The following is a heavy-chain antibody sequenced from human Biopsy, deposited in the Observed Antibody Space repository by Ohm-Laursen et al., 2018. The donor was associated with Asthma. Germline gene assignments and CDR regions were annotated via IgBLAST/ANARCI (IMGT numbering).Heavy chain of an antibody. CDR2: IDWEEDK. CDR3: TRHNAY. CDR1: GFSLSSSGAN. D-gene: IGHD1-14*01. Sequence: ATQTLTLTCSFSGFSLSSSGANVNWIRQPPGKALEWLARIDWEEDKFYSTSLRTRLTISKGSSEDQGVLTMTNMGPVDTATYYCTRHNAYWGPGILVTVSS. J-gene: IGHJ4*02. V-gene: IGHV2-70*04.